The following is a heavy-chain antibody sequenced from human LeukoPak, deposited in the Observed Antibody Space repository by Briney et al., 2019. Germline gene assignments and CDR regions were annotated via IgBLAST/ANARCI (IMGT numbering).Heavy chain of an antibody. J-gene: IGHJ4*02. D-gene: IGHD2-15*01. CDR3: ARDSEDVVVVAATRANY. CDR2: INWNGGST. CDR1: GFTFDDYG. Sequence: GGSLRLSCAASGFTFDDYGMSWVRQAPGKGLEWVSGINWNGGSTGYADSVKGRFTISRDNAKNTLYLQMNSLRAEDTAVYYCARDSEDVVVVAATRANYWGQGTLVTVSS. V-gene: IGHV3-20*04.